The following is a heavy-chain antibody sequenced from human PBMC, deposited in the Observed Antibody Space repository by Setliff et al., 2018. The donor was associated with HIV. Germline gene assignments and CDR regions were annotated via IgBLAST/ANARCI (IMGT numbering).Heavy chain of an antibody. CDR3: VRGLAAAGGYAMDV. CDR2: TKSDGSYT. CDR1: GFTFSSYW. Sequence: PGESLKISCAASGFTFSSYWMHWVRQAPGKGLVWVSRTKSDGSYTSYADSAKGRFTISRDNAKNTLHLQMNSLRAEDTAAYYCVRGLAAAGGYAMDVWGQGTTVTVSS. V-gene: IGHV3-74*01. D-gene: IGHD6-13*01. J-gene: IGHJ6*02.